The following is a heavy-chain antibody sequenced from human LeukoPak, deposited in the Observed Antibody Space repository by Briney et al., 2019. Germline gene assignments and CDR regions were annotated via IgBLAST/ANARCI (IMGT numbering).Heavy chain of an antibody. CDR1: GFTFSNYA. Sequence: GGSLRLSCAASGFTFSNYAMSWVRQAPGEGLEWVSGISGSGDSSYYADSVKGRFTISRDNSGNTLYLQMNSLRAEDTAVYYCAKDLYGFYAMDVWGQGTTVTVSS. CDR3: AKDLYGFYAMDV. CDR2: ISGSGDSS. V-gene: IGHV3-23*01. D-gene: IGHD4-17*01. J-gene: IGHJ6*02.